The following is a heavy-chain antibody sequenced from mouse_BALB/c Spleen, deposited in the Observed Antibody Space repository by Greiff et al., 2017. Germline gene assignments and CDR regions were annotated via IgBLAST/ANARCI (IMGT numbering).Heavy chain of an antibody. D-gene: IGHD2-1*01. Sequence: VQLVESGAELVRPGSSVKISCKASGYAFSSYWMNWVKQRPGQGLEWIGQIYPGDGDTNYNGKFKGKATLTADKSSSTAYMQLSSLTSEDSAVYFCARDDGNPFAYWGQGTLVTVSA. CDR3: ARDDGNPFAY. CDR2: IYPGDGDT. V-gene: IGHV1-80*01. CDR1: GYAFSSYW. J-gene: IGHJ3*01.